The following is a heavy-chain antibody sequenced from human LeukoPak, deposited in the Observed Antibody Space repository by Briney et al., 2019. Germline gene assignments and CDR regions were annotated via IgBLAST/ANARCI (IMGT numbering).Heavy chain of an antibody. V-gene: IGHV4-39*01. D-gene: IGHD2-15*01. CDR1: GGSISSSSYY. Sequence: SETLSLTCTVSGGSISSSSYYWGWIRQPPGKGLEWIGSIYYSGSTYYNPSLKSRVTISVDTSKNQFSLELSSVTAADAAVYYCARKVAAHYFDYWGQGTLVTVSS. CDR2: IYYSGST. J-gene: IGHJ4*02. CDR3: ARKVAAHYFDY.